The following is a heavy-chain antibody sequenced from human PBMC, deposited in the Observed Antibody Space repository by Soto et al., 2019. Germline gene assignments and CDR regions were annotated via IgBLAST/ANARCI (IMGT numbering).Heavy chain of an antibody. J-gene: IGHJ4*02. CDR2: IYYSGRT. Sequence: SETLSLTCIVSGESISSSSYYWGWIRQPPGKGLEWIGSIYYSGRTYYNLSFKSRVTISIDTSKNQFSLKLSSVTATDTAVYYCARQRTTVVTQAYFDHWGQGALVTVSS. CDR3: ARQRTTVVTQAYFDH. D-gene: IGHD2-21*02. CDR1: GESISSSSYY. V-gene: IGHV4-39*01.